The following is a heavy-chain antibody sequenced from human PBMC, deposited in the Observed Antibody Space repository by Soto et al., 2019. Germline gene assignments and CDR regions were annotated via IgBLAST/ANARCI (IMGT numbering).Heavy chain of an antibody. CDR3: ARSQGSSTSLEIYHYYYYGMDV. D-gene: IGHD2-2*01. V-gene: IGHV1-69*01. Sequence: QVQLVQSGAEVKKPGSSVKVSCKASGGTFSSYAIIWVRQAPGQGLEWMGGIIPISGTANYAQKFQGRVTITADESTSTAYMELSSLRSEDTAVYYCARSQGSSTSLEIYHYYYYGMDVWGQGTTVTVSS. CDR1: GGTFSSYA. J-gene: IGHJ6*02. CDR2: IIPISGTA.